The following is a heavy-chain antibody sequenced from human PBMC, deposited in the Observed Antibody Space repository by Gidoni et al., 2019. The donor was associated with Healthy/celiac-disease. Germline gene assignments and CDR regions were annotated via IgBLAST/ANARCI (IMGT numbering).Heavy chain of an antibody. J-gene: IGHJ4*02. Sequence: EVQLVESGGGLVQPGGSLRLSCAASGFPFSSYWMSWVRQAPGKGLEWVANRKQDGSEKYYVDSVKGRFTISRDNAKNSLYLQMNSLRAEDTAVYYCARDNLIWTAMVDYWGQGTLVTVSS. CDR3: ARDNLIWTAMVDY. D-gene: IGHD5-18*01. CDR2: RKQDGSEK. V-gene: IGHV3-7*03. CDR1: GFPFSSYW.